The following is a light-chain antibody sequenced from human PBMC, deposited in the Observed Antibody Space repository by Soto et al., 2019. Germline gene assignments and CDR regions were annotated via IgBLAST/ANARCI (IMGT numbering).Light chain of an antibody. J-gene: IGKJ5*01. V-gene: IGKV1-39*01. Sequence: DIQMTQSPSSLSASVGDIVSITCRASQSISRYLNWYQQKPGKAPKLLIYAASSLQSGVPSRFSGSGSGTDFTLTISSLQPEDYTTYYCQQNYNSLITFGQGTRLETK. CDR2: AAS. CDR3: QQNYNSLIT. CDR1: QSISRY.